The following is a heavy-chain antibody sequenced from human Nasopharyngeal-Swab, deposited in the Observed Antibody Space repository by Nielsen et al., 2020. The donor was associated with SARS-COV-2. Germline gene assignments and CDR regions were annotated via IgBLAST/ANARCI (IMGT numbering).Heavy chain of an antibody. CDR3: TTEDIVVVVAGHEYFQH. D-gene: IGHD2-15*01. Sequence: VVSLRLSSAASGFTFSNAWMSWVRQAPGKRLAWFVRIKSKAYGGTTDYAAPVKGRFTISRDDSKNTLYLQMNSLKTEDTAVYYCTTEDIVVVVAGHEYFQHWGQGTLVTVSS. CDR1: GFTFSNAW. CDR2: IKSKAYGGTT. J-gene: IGHJ1*01. V-gene: IGHV3-15*01.